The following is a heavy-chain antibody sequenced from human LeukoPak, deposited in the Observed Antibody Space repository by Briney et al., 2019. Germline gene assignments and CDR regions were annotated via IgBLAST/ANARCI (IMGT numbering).Heavy chain of an antibody. D-gene: IGHD7-27*01. V-gene: IGHV3-21*01. CDR3: AQLGFNDAFDI. CDR2: ISSSSSYI. Sequence: GGSLRLSCAASGFTFSSYSMNWVCQAPGKGLEWVSSISSSSSYIYYADSVKGRFTISRDNAKNSLYLQMNSLRAEDTAVYYCAQLGFNDAFDIWGQGTMVTVSS. J-gene: IGHJ3*02. CDR1: GFTFSSYS.